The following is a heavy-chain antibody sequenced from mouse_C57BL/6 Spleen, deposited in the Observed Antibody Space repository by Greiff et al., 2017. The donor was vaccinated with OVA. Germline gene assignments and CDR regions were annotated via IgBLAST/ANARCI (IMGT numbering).Heavy chain of an antibody. Sequence: VQLQQSGPELVKPGASVKISCKASGYTFTDYYMNWVKPSHGKSLEWIGDINPNNGGTSYNQKFKGKATLTVDKSSSTAYMELRSLTSEDSAVYYCARSGSKGTWFAYWGKGTLVTVSA. D-gene: IGHD4-1*01. CDR1: GYTFTDYY. V-gene: IGHV1-26*01. CDR3: ARSGSKGTWFAY. J-gene: IGHJ3*01. CDR2: INPNNGGT.